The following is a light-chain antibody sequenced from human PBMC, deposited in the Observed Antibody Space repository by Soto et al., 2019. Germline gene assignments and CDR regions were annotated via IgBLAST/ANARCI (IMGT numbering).Light chain of an antibody. CDR2: KAS. J-gene: IGKJ1*01. CDR1: QSLIHSDGDTY. V-gene: IGKV2-30*02. CDR3: MQGTHWPWT. Sequence: DVVMTQSPLSLPVTLGQPASISCRSSQSLIHSDGDTYLNWFQQRPGQSPRRLIYKASDRDSGVPDRFTGSGSGTDFTLKISRVEAEDVGGYYCMQGTHWPWTFGQGTEVEIK.